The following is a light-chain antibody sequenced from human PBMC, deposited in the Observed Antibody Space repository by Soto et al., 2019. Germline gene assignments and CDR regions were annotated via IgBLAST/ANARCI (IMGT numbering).Light chain of an antibody. V-gene: IGLV2-8*01. CDR1: SSDFGGYNY. Sequence: QSVLTQPPSASGSPGQSVAVSCAVMSSDFGGYNYVSWYQQHPGKAPKLLIFEVNRRPSGVPDRFSGSKSGNTASLTVSGLQAEDEAVYYCSSYADNTVIFGGGTKLTVL. J-gene: IGLJ2*01. CDR2: EVN. CDR3: SSYADNTVI.